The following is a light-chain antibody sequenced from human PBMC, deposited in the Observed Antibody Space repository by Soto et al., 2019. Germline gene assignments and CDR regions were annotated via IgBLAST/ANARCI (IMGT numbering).Light chain of an antibody. V-gene: IGKV3-11*01. CDR3: QQRTNRPPIT. J-gene: IGKJ5*01. Sequence: EIVLTQSPASLSCSPLERASLSCSASQSVSSYLAWYQQRPGQAPRLLIFDTSNRATDIPARFSGSGSGTDFTLTISGLEPEDFAVYYCQQRTNRPPITFGQGTRLEIK. CDR1: QSVSSY. CDR2: DTS.